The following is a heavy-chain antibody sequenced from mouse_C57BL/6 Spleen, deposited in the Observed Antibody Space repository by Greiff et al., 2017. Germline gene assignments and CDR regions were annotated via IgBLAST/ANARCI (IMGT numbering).Heavy chain of an antibody. J-gene: IGHJ4*01. CDR1: GFNIKDDY. Sequence: EVKLMESGAELVRPGASVKLSCTASGFNIKDDYMHWVKQRPEQGLEWIGWIDPENGDTEYASKFQGKATITADTSSNTAYLQLSSLTSEDTAVYYCTTTYYDGMDYWGQGTSVTVSS. CDR2: IDPENGDT. CDR3: TTTYYDGMDY. D-gene: IGHD2-10*01. V-gene: IGHV14-4*01.